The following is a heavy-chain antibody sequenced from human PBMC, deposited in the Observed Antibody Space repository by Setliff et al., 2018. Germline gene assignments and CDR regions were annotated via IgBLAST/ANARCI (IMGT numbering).Heavy chain of an antibody. Sequence: SETLSLTCTVSGGSISSYYWSWIRQPPGKGLEWIGYIYYSGSTNYNPSLKSRVTISVDTSKNQFSLKLSSVTAADTAVYYCARGGYYNFWSGSSWFDPWGQGTLVT. CDR1: GGSISSYY. CDR3: ARGGYYNFWSGSSWFDP. D-gene: IGHD3-3*01. CDR2: IYYSGST. J-gene: IGHJ5*02. V-gene: IGHV4-59*01.